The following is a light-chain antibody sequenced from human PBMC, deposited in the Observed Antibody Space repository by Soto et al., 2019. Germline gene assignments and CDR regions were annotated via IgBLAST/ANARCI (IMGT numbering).Light chain of an antibody. CDR3: TAWDDSLNGFV. CDR2: ISD. V-gene: IGLV1-44*01. CDR1: SSNIGSNS. Sequence: QSVLTQPPSASGPPGQRVTISCSGGSSNIGSNSVSWYQQLPGTAPKLLIYISDQRPSGVPDRFSGSKSGTSASLAISGLQSEDEAEYYCTAWDDSLNGFVFGGGTKLTVL. J-gene: IGLJ2*01.